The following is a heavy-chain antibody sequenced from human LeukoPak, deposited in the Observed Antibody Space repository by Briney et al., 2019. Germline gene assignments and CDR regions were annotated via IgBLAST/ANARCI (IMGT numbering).Heavy chain of an antibody. J-gene: IGHJ4*02. V-gene: IGHV4-39*01. CDR2: IYYSGST. D-gene: IGHD3-10*01. CDR3: ARLEGLLWIGELFDY. Sequence: SETLSLTCTVSGGSISSSSYYWGWVRQPPGRGLEWMGSIYYSGSTYYNPSLKSRVTISVDTSNTQISLKLSSVTAADTAAYYCARLEGLLWIGELFDYWGQGTLVTVSS. CDR1: GGSISSSSYY.